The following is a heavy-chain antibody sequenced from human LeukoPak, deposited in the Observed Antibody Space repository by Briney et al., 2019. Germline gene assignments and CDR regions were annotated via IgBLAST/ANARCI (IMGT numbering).Heavy chain of an antibody. J-gene: IGHJ4*02. Sequence: GGSLRLSCAASGFTFSNFGLHWVRQPPGKGLEWVAFISYHGNDQYYTDSVKGRFTISRDNSKNTLYLQMNSLRAEDTAVYYCARETAAGTDFDYWGQGTLVTVSS. CDR1: GFTFSNFG. V-gene: IGHV3-33*01. CDR2: ISYHGNDQ. D-gene: IGHD6-13*01. CDR3: ARETAAGTDFDY.